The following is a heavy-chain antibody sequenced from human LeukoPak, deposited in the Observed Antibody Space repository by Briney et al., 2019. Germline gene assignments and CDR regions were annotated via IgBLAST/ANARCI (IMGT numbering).Heavy chain of an antibody. Sequence: GGSLRLSCAASGFTFSSYAMNWVRQAPGKGLEWVSAITASGGATYYADSVKGRFTISRDNSKNMLYLQMNSLRAEDTAVYYRAKDTFWSGYYDAFDIWGQGTMVTVSS. D-gene: IGHD3-3*01. CDR2: ITASGGAT. V-gene: IGHV3-23*01. J-gene: IGHJ3*02. CDR3: AKDTFWSGYYDAFDI. CDR1: GFTFSSYA.